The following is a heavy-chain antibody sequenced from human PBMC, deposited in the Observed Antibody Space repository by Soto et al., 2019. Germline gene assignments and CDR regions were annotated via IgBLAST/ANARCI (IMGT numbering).Heavy chain of an antibody. CDR1: GGSISSGGYY. CDR3: VRGVLS. J-gene: IGHJ1*01. V-gene: IGHV4-31*03. D-gene: IGHD3-10*01. Sequence: QVQLQESGPGLVKASQTLSLTCNVSGGSISSGGYYWTWIRQHPGKGLEWIGNIHHSGSTFYNPSLTSRVSISVDTSKNQFSLKLSSVTAADTAVYFWVRGVLSWGQGTLVTVSS. CDR2: IHHSGST.